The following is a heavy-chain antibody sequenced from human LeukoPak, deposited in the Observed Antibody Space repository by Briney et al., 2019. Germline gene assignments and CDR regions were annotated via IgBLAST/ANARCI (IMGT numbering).Heavy chain of an antibody. CDR1: GYTLTELS. J-gene: IGHJ3*02. CDR2: FDPEDGET. Sequence: ASAKVSCKVSGYTLTELSMHWVRQAPGKGLEWMGGFDPEDGETIYAQKFQGRVTMTEDTSTDTAYMELSSLRSEDTAVYYCAREYPNGGARGAFDIWGQGTMVTVSS. CDR3: AREYPNGGARGAFDI. D-gene: IGHD1-26*01. V-gene: IGHV1-24*01.